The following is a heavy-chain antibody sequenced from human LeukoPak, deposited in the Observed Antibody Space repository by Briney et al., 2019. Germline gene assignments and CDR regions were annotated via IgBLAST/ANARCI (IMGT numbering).Heavy chain of an antibody. Sequence: GGSLRLSCAASGFTFSSSSMSWVRLAPGKGLEWVANIKHDGSEKYYMDSVRGRFTISRDNAKDSLYLQMNSLRAEDTAVYFCARDLTGGPDYWGQGTLVTVSS. V-gene: IGHV3-7*01. J-gene: IGHJ4*02. CDR1: GFTFSSSS. D-gene: IGHD3-9*01. CDR2: IKHDGSEK. CDR3: ARDLTGGPDY.